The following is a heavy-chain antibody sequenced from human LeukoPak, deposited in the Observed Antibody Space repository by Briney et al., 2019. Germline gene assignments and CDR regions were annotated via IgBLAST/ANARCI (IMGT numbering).Heavy chain of an antibody. J-gene: IGHJ4*02. CDR3: ARQGYTASYYFLDS. CDR1: GDFFRSYW. V-gene: IGHV4-4*07. D-gene: IGHD1-26*01. Sequence: SETLSLTCDVSGDFFRSYWWGWVRQPAGKGLEWIGQIYATGSTKFNPSLKSRLTMSMDTSTNQFSLKLTSVTAADTAVYFCARQGYTASYYFLDSWSQGILVTVSS. CDR2: IYATGST.